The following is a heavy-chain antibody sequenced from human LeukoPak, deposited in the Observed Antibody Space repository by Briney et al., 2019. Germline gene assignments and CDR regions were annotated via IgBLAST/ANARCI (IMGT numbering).Heavy chain of an antibody. Sequence: GGSLRLSCAASGFTFSDHYMDWVRQAPGKGLEWVGRTRNKANSYTTEYAASVKGRFTISRGDSKNSLYLQMDSLKTEDTAVYYCARALYDFWSGGYYYYYYGMDVWGQGTTVTVSS. CDR3: ARALYDFWSGGYYYYYYGMDV. CDR1: GFTFSDHY. J-gene: IGHJ6*02. CDR2: TRNKANSYTT. V-gene: IGHV3-72*01. D-gene: IGHD3-3*01.